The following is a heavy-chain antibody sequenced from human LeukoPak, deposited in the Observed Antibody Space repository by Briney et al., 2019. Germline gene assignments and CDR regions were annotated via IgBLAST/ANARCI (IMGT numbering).Heavy chain of an antibody. CDR2: INSDGSST. CDR1: GFTFSSYW. CDR3: ARVRRIVGAIDY. Sequence: GGSLRLSCAASGFTFSSYWMHWVRQAPGKGPVWVSRINSDGSSTSYADSVKGRFTISRDNAKNTLYLQMNSLRAEDTAVYYCARVRRIVGAIDYWGQGTLVTVSS. V-gene: IGHV3-74*01. J-gene: IGHJ4*02. D-gene: IGHD1-26*01.